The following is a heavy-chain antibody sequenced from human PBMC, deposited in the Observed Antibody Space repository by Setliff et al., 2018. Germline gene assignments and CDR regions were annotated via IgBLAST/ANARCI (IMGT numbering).Heavy chain of an antibody. V-gene: IGHV4-4*07. CDR1: GDPIDSYY. Sequence: PSETLSLTCSVSGDPIDSYYWSWVRQSAGRGLEWIGRIYGGGSTNYNPSLKSRVTISVDTSKDQISLKLTSVTAADTAVYYCRLWSHDYHNDYWGQGTQVTVSS. CDR3: RLWSHDYHNDY. CDR2: IYGGGST. J-gene: IGHJ4*02. D-gene: IGHD3-16*01.